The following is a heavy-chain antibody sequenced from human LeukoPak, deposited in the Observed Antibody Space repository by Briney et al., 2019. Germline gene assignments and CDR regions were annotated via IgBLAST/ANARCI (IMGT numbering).Heavy chain of an antibody. CDR1: GFTFSSYD. J-gene: IGHJ4*02. D-gene: IGHD3-10*01. CDR3: ARASMVRGVIAHFDY. Sequence: PGGSLRLSCAASGFTFSSYDMHWVRQAPGKGLEWVSAISTAGDTYYSGSVKGRFTISRENARNSLYLQMNSLRAGDTAVYYCARASMVRGVIAHFDYWGQGTLVTVSS. CDR2: ISTAGDT. V-gene: IGHV3-13*01.